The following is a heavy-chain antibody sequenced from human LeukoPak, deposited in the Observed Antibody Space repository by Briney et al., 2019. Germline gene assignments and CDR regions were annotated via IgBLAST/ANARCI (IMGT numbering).Heavy chain of an antibody. V-gene: IGHV3-23*01. J-gene: IGHJ1*01. Sequence: PGGSLRLSCAASGFTFSSYAMSWVRQAPGKGLEWVSAISGSGGSTYYADSVKGRFTISRDNSKNTLYLQMNSLRAEDTAVYYCAKKGSYDSSGYYLRKHWGQGTLVTVSS. D-gene: IGHD3-22*01. CDR2: ISGSGGST. CDR1: GFTFSSYA. CDR3: AKKGSYDSSGYYLRKH.